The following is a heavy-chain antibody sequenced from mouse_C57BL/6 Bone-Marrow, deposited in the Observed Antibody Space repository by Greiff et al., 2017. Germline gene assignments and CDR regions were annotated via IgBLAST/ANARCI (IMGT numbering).Heavy chain of an antibody. Sequence: QVQLKQSGAELAKPGASVKLSCKASGYTFTSYWLHWVKQRPGQGLEWIGYINPSSGYTKYNQKFKDKATFTADKSSSTAYLQLSSLTYEDAAVYYCARSFDGPAWFAYWGQGTLVTVSA. CDR3: ARSFDGPAWFAY. V-gene: IGHV1-7*01. D-gene: IGHD1-2*01. CDR2: INPSSGYT. CDR1: GYTFTSYW. J-gene: IGHJ3*01.